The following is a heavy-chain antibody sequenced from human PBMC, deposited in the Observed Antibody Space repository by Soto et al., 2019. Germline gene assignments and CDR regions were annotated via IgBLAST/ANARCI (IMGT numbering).Heavy chain of an antibody. CDR2: ISGSGGST. D-gene: IGHD4-4*01. V-gene: IGHV3-23*01. CDR3: AKGPIIYTQKGPIDY. CDR1: GFTFSSYA. J-gene: IGHJ4*02. Sequence: EVQLLESGGGLVQPGGSLRLSCAASGFTFSSYAMSWVRQAPGKGLEWVSGISGSGGSTYDADSVKGRFTISRDNPKNTLYLQMSSLRAEDTADSYCAKGPIIYTQKGPIDYWGQGTLVTVSS.